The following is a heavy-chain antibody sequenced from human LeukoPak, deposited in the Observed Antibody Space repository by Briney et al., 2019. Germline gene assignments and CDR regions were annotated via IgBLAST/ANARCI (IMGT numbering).Heavy chain of an antibody. Sequence: TSETLSLTCTVSGDSISSSTYYWGWIRQPPGEGLEWIATISYTGTTYYNPSLKSRVTISVDTSKNQFSLKLSSVTAADTAVYYCASGGGRGSGFSFSHYYYYYMDVWGKGTTVTVSS. CDR2: ISYTGTT. CDR3: ASGGGRGSGFSFSHYYYYYMDV. V-gene: IGHV4-39*07. CDR1: GDSISSSTYY. J-gene: IGHJ6*03. D-gene: IGHD2-15*01.